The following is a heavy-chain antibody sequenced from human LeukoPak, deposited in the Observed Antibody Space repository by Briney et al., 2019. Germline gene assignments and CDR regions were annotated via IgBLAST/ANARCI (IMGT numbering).Heavy chain of an antibody. V-gene: IGHV3-48*03. J-gene: IGHJ4*02. D-gene: IGHD1-26*01. CDR2: ISNSGATI. CDR3: AGGPQYTGSFPY. Sequence: GGSLKLSWAASGSTFRGYEMAWAPKAPGMGLECLSYISNSGATIKYADSVIGRFTISRDSAENAVYLQMNSLRADDTAVYYCAGGPQYTGSFPYWGQGTLVAVSS. CDR1: GSTFRGYE.